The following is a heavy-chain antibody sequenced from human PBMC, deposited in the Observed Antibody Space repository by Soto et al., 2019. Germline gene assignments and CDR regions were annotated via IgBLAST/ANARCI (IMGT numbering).Heavy chain of an antibody. D-gene: IGHD3-16*01. V-gene: IGHV1-18*01. CDR2: ISPYTGNT. J-gene: IGHJ6*02. CDR3: VMVDNYVTPTPQDV. CDR1: GYIFVNYG. Sequence: QVQLVQSGDEVKKPGASVKVSCKASGYIFVNYGIAWVRQAPRQGLEWMGWISPYTGNTHSASKVQGRLTMPTDTXASTAYMDLGSLTSDDTAVYYCVMVDNYVTPTPQDVWGQGTTVTVSS.